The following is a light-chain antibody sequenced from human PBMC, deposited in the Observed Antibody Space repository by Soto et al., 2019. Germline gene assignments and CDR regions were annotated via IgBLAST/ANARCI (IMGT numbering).Light chain of an antibody. CDR1: QGISSW. J-gene: IGKJ3*01. CDR2: SAS. CDR3: QQANTCPLN. Sequence: DIQMTQSPSSVSASVGDRVTITCRASQGISSWLAWYQQKPGKAHNLLIYSASTLYSGVPSRFSGNGSVTEFALPISSLQPEDFATYNCQQANTCPLNSGPGTKVDLK. V-gene: IGKV1-12*01.